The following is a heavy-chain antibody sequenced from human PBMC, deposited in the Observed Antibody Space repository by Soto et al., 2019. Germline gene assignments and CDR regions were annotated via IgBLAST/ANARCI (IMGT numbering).Heavy chain of an antibody. V-gene: IGHV4-34*01. CDR2: INHSGST. D-gene: IGHD6-13*01. CDR3: ARGLTLVSSSWFSPRGWFDP. CDR1: GGSFIGYY. Sequence: PSETLSLTCAVYGGSFIGYYWSWIRQPPGKGLEWIGEINHSGSTNYNPSLKSRVTISVDTSKNQFSLKLSSVTAADTAVYYCARGLTLVSSSWFSPRGWFDPWGQGTLVTVSS. J-gene: IGHJ5*02.